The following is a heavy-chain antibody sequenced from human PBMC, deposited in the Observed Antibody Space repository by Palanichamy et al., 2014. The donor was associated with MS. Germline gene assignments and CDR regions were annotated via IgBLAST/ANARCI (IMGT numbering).Heavy chain of an antibody. CDR3: ARANVGGLRSGAFDI. V-gene: IGHV3-48*02. Sequence: EVQLVESGGGLVQPGGSLRLSCAASGFSFSYYSMNWVRQAPGKGLEWVSCISGSSKTIYYAESMKGRFTISRDNAKNSLYLQMNSLRDEDTAVYYCARANVGGLRSGAFDIWGQGTMVTVSS. J-gene: IGHJ3*02. CDR1: GFSFSYYS. D-gene: IGHD5-12*01. CDR2: ISGSSKTI.